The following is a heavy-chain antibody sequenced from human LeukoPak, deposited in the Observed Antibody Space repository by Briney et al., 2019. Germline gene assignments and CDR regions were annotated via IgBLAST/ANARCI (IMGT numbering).Heavy chain of an antibody. V-gene: IGHV3-23*01. D-gene: IGHD1-14*01. CDR2: INGSGDKT. J-gene: IGHJ4*02. CDR3: AKPAKTDSADY. Sequence: GRSLRLSCAASGFTFSSYAMHWVRQAPGKGLEWVSSINGSGDKTYYADSVKGRFSISRDNSKNTLYLQMNSLRAEDTAVYYCAKPAKTDSADYWGQGTLVTVSS. CDR1: GFTFSSYA.